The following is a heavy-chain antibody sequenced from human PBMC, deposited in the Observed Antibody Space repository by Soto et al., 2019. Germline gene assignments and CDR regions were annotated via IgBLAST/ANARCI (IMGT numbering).Heavy chain of an antibody. Sequence: QMQLVQSGPEVKKPGTSVKVSCKASGFTFTSSAVQWVRQARGQRLEWIGWIVVGSGNTNYAQKFQERVTITRDMSTSTAYMELSSLRSEDTAVYYCAAVGLGVVIDFDYWGQGTLVTVSS. D-gene: IGHD3-3*01. CDR1: GFTFTSSA. V-gene: IGHV1-58*01. CDR2: IVVGSGNT. J-gene: IGHJ4*02. CDR3: AAVGLGVVIDFDY.